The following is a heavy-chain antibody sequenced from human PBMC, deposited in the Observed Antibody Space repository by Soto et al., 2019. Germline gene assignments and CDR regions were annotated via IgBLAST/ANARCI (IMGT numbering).Heavy chain of an antibody. V-gene: IGHV4-59*01. CDR3: ARVRSTTVVDY. D-gene: IGHD4-17*01. CDR2: IYYSGSA. J-gene: IGHJ4*02. CDR1: GGSISSYY. Sequence: WETLSLTCTVPGGSISSYYWSWIRQPPVKGLEWIGYIYYSGSANCNPSLKNRVSISVDTSKIQFSLKLSSVTAADTAVYYCARVRSTTVVDYWGQGTLVTVPS.